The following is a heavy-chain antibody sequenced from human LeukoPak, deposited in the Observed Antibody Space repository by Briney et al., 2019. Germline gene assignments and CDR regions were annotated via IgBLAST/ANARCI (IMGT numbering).Heavy chain of an antibody. J-gene: IGHJ4*02. CDR1: GGSISSGDYY. V-gene: IGHV4-30-4*01. Sequence: SETLSLTCTVSGGSISSGDYYWSWIRQPPGKGLEWIGYIYYSGSTYYNPPLKSRVTISVDTSKNQFSLKLSSVTAADTAVYYCASSIAAAGTSFDYWGQGTLVTVSS. D-gene: IGHD6-13*01. CDR3: ASSIAAAGTSFDY. CDR2: IYYSGST.